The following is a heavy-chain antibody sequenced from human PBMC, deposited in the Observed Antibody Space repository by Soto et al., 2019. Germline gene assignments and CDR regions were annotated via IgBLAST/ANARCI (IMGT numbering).Heavy chain of an antibody. J-gene: IGHJ4*02. CDR1: GFTFRRNG. CDR2: ISFDGSRK. D-gene: IGHD3-3*01. V-gene: IGHV3-30*18. CDR3: AKDRNFWSGNDY. Sequence: QVQLVESGGGVVQPGRSLRLSCAASGFTFRRNGMHWVRQAPGKGLEWVAVISFDGSRKYFADSVKGRFTISRDNSNNTLYLQMNSLRAADTAVYYCAKDRNFWSGNDYWGQGTLVAVSS.